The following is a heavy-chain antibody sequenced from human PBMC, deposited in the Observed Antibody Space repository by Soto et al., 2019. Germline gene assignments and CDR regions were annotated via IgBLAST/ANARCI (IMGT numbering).Heavy chain of an antibody. V-gene: IGHV5-51*01. J-gene: IGHJ6*02. CDR3: AREPDYGSGSYYPKGMDV. CDR2: IYPGDSDT. D-gene: IGHD3-10*01. Sequence: GESLKISCKGSGYSFTSCWIGWVRQMPGKGLEWMGIIYPGDSDTRYSPSFQGQVTISADKSISTAYLQWSSLKASDTAMYYCAREPDYGSGSYYPKGMDVWGQGTTVTVSS. CDR1: GYSFTSCW.